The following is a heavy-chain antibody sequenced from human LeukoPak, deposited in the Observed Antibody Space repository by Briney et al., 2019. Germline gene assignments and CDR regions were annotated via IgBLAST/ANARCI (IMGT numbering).Heavy chain of an antibody. D-gene: IGHD5-24*01. CDR2: IYDSGST. J-gene: IGHJ6*03. Sequence: KPSETLSLTCTVSGGSISSYYWSWIRQPPGKGLEWMGYIYDSGSTNYNPSLKSRVTISVDTSKNQFSLKLSSVTAADTAVYYCARDIDGYNQNYYCYMDVWGKGTTVTISS. CDR3: ARDIDGYNQNYYCYMDV. CDR1: GGSISSYY. V-gene: IGHV4-59*12.